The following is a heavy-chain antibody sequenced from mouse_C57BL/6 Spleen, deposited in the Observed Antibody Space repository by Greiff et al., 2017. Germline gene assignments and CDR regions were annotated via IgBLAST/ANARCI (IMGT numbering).Heavy chain of an antibody. Sequence: DVQLVESGGGLVQPKGSLKLSCAASGFSFNTYAMNWVRQAPGKGLEWVARIRSKSNNYATYYADSVKDRFTISRDDSESMLYLQMNNLKTEDTAMYYCVRHDYYGSSYYAMDYWGQGTSVTVSS. CDR3: VRHDYYGSSYYAMDY. CDR2: IRSKSNNYAT. J-gene: IGHJ4*01. V-gene: IGHV10-1*01. CDR1: GFSFNTYA. D-gene: IGHD1-1*01.